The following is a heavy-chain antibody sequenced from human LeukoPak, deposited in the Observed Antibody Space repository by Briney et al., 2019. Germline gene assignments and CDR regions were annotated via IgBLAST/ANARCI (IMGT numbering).Heavy chain of an antibody. D-gene: IGHD5-24*01. J-gene: IGHJ3*02. V-gene: IGHV1-46*01. Sequence: GASVKLSCKASGYTFINYNIHWLRQAPGQGLDWMGIVNSSGDSTNYAQNFQGRVTMTGDTSTSTVYMELSSLRSEDTAVYYCARVRDGYNDAYDIWGQGTMVTVTS. CDR3: ARVRDGYNDAYDI. CDR1: GYTFINYN. CDR2: VNSSGDST.